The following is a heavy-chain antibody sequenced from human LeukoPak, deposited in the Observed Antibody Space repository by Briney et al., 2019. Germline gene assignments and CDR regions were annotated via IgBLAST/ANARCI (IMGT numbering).Heavy chain of an antibody. V-gene: IGHV3-43D*04. CDR1: GFTFDDYA. CDR3: AKDRLVKRDCSSTSCYNIDY. D-gene: IGHD2-2*01. CDR2: ISWDGGST. J-gene: IGHJ4*02. Sequence: GGSLRLSCAASGFTFDDYAMHWVRQAPRKGLEWVSLISWDGGSTYYADSVKGRFTISRDNSKNSLYLQMNSLRAEDTALYYCAKDRLVKRDCSSTSCYNIDYWGQGTLVTVSS.